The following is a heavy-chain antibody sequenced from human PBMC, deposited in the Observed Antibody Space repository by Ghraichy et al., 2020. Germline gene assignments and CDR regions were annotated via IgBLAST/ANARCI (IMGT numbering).Heavy chain of an antibody. D-gene: IGHD2-21*01. V-gene: IGHV3-7*01. CDR1: GFTFSSYW. J-gene: IGHJ3*01. CDR3: ARDSNPYCGGNCDLDAFDV. Sequence: GGSLRLSCVASGFTFSSYWMTWVRQAPGKGLEWVANIHEDGREVHYVDSMKGRLTISRDNTKMSLYLQMNSLRAEDTAVYYCARDSNPYCGGNCDLDAFDVWGQGTMVTVSS. CDR2: IHEDGREV.